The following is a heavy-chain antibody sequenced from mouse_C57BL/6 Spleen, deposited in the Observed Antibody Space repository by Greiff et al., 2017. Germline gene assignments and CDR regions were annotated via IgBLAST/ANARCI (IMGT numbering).Heavy chain of an antibody. J-gene: IGHJ3*01. CDR3: ASPTYYSNSWFAY. Sequence: VQLQQSGPGLVKPSQSLSLTCSVTGYSITSGYYWNWIRQFPGNKLEWMGYISYDGSNNYNPSLKNRISITRDTSKNQFFLKLNSVTTEDTATYYCASPTYYSNSWFAYWGQGTLVTVSA. V-gene: IGHV3-6*01. D-gene: IGHD2-5*01. CDR2: ISYDGSN. CDR1: GYSITSGYY.